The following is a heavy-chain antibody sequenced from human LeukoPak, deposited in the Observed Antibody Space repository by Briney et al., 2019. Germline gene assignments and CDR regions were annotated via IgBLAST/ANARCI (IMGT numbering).Heavy chain of an antibody. Sequence: SQTLSLTCAISGDSVSSNNAAWNWIRQSPSRGLEWLGRTYHRSKWYHDYALSVKSRITINPDSSKNQFSLQLNSVTPDDTAVYYCAREGASKGRDYDTSGLKYWGQGTLVTVSS. D-gene: IGHD3-22*01. CDR1: GDSVSSNNAA. V-gene: IGHV6-1*01. CDR2: TYHRSKWYH. J-gene: IGHJ4*02. CDR3: AREGASKGRDYDTSGLKY.